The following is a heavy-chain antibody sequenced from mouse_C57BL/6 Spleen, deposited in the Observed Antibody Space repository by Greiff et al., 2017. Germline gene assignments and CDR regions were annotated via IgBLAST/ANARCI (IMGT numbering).Heavy chain of an antibody. V-gene: IGHV1-69*01. CDR3: ARNGYYPGGFAY. CDR1: GYTFTSYW. J-gene: IGHJ3*01. Sequence: QVQLQQPGAELVMPGASVKLSCKASGYTFTSYWMHWVKQRPGQGLEWIGEIDPSDSYTNYNQKFKGKSTLTVDKSSSTAYMQLSSLTSEDSAVYYCARNGYYPGGFAYWGQGTLVTVSA. CDR2: IDPSDSYT. D-gene: IGHD2-3*01.